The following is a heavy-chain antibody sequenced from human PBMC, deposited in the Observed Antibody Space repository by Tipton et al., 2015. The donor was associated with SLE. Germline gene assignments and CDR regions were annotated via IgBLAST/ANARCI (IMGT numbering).Heavy chain of an antibody. CDR2: ILYDGSNK. CDR1: GFTLRNYG. D-gene: IGHD6-13*01. Sequence: QAQLVQSGGGVVQPGRSLRLSCAASGFTLRNYGMNWVRQAPGKGLEWVAVILYDGSNKYYADSVKGRFTVSRDNSKNTLFLQMNSLQVDDTAVYYCAIIAAAVTAGSAAFDIWGQGTVATVSS. CDR3: AIIAAAVTAGSAAFDI. V-gene: IGHV3-33*01. J-gene: IGHJ3*02.